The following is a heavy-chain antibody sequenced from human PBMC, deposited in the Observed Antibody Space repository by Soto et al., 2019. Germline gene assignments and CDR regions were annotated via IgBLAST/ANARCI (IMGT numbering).Heavy chain of an antibody. Sequence: EVQLVESGGGLVEPGGSLRLTCAVSRAPFSDHWMSWVRQAPGKGLEWVARIKSRTNGGTIEYAAPVKGRITISRDDAKTTLYLQMNSLKAEDTAVYYCTAEPSCGGGSCPEYWGQGTLVTVSS. J-gene: IGHJ4*02. D-gene: IGHD2-15*01. CDR2: IKSRTNGGTI. CDR1: RAPFSDHW. CDR3: TAEPSCGGGSCPEY. V-gene: IGHV3-15*01.